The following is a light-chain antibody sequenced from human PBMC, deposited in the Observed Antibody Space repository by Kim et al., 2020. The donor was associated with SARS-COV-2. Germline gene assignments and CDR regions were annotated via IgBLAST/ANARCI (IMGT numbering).Light chain of an antibody. J-gene: IGLJ2*01. CDR1: SVSIADY. CDR3: QSYDSSSVV. Sequence: PGKTVTLSCTRNSVSIADYVQWYQQRPGSAPTTVIYENNLRPSGVPARFSGSIDSSSNSASLTISGLKTEDEADYYCQSYDSSSVVFGGGTQLTVL. V-gene: IGLV6-57*03. CDR2: ENN.